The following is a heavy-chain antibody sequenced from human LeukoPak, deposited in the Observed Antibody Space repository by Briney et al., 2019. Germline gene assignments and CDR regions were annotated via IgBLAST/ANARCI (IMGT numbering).Heavy chain of an antibody. CDR1: GGSISSGSYY. V-gene: IGHV4-61*02. Sequence: SETLSLTCTVSGGSISSGSYYWSWIRQPAGKGLEWIGRIYTSGSTNYNPSLKSRVTISVDTSKNQFSLKLSSVTAADTAVYYCARRLVQDWFDPWGQGTLVTVSS. J-gene: IGHJ5*02. CDR2: IYTSGST. D-gene: IGHD6-19*01. CDR3: ARRLVQDWFDP.